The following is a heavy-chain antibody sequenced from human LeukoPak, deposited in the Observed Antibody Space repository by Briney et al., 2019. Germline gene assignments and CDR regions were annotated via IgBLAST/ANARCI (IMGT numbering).Heavy chain of an antibody. J-gene: IGHJ6*03. CDR1: GYTFTSYY. CDR3: ARGIRGYSYGDYYYYYYMDV. V-gene: IGHV1-46*01. Sequence: ASVKVSCKASGYTFTSYYMHWVRQAPGQGLEWMGLINPSGSSTSYAQKFQGRLSLTRDMSTSTDYMELSSLRSEDTAVYYCARGIRGYSYGDYYYYYYMDVWGKGTTVTISS. CDR2: INPSGSST. D-gene: IGHD5-18*01.